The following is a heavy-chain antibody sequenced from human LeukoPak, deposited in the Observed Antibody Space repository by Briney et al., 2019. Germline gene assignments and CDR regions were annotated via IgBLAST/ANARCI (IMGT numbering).Heavy chain of an antibody. Sequence: GGSLRLSCAASGFTFSSYAMHWVRQAPGKGLEWVAVISYDGSNKYYADSVEGRFTISRDNSKNTLYLQMNSLRAEDTAVYYCAREVLRGYSYGYFDYWGQGTLVTVSS. CDR3: AREVLRGYSYGYFDY. D-gene: IGHD5-18*01. CDR2: ISYDGSNK. CDR1: GFTFSSYA. V-gene: IGHV3-30-3*01. J-gene: IGHJ4*02.